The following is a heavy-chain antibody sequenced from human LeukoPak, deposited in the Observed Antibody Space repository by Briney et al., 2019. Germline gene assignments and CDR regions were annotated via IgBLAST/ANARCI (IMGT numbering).Heavy chain of an antibody. CDR1: GGTFSSYA. D-gene: IGHD5-12*01. CDR2: IIPIFGTA. Sequence: SVKVSCKASGGTFSSYAIGWVRQAPGQGLEWIGRIIPIFGTANYAQKFRGRVTITTDESTSTAYMELSSLRSEDTAVYYCAREIGYGGGGYYFDYWGQGTLVTVSS. J-gene: IGHJ4*02. V-gene: IGHV1-69*05. CDR3: AREIGYGGGGYYFDY.